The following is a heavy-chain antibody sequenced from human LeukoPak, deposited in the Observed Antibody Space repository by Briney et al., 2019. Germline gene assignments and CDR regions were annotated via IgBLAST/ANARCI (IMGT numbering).Heavy chain of an antibody. Sequence: GESLRLSCAASGLTVRSNYMSWVRQAPGKGLEWVSVIYSDGNTYIADSVKGRFTMSRHTSKNTLYLQMNSLRAEDTAVYYCARGWYGDYVSASWFDPWGQGTLVTVSS. J-gene: IGHJ5*02. D-gene: IGHD4-17*01. CDR2: IYSDGNT. CDR1: GLTVRSNY. V-gene: IGHV3-53*01. CDR3: ARGWYGDYVSASWFDP.